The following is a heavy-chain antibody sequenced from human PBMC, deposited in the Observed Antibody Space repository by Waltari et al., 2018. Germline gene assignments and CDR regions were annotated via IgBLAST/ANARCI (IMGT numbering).Heavy chain of an antibody. CDR1: GGTFSSYA. CDR2: IIPIFGTA. Sequence: QVQLVQSGAEVQQPGSSVKVSCKASGGTFSSYAISWVRQSPRQGLEWMGGIIPIFGTANYAQKFQGRVTITTDESTSTAYMELSSLRSEDTAVYYCAREAQVSKYSSSQVDYWGQGTLVTVSS. J-gene: IGHJ4*02. D-gene: IGHD6-13*01. V-gene: IGHV1-69*05. CDR3: AREAQVSKYSSSQVDY.